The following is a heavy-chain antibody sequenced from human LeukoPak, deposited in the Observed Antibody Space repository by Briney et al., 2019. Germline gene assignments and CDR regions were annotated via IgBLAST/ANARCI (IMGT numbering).Heavy chain of an antibody. Sequence: SQTLSLTCTVSGGSIGSGSYYWSWIRQPAGKGLEWIGRIYTSGSTNYNPSLKSRVTISVDTSKNQFSLKLSSVTAADTAVYYCASISGSYVSAFDIWGQGTMVTVSS. V-gene: IGHV4-61*02. J-gene: IGHJ3*02. CDR2: IYTSGST. CDR3: ASISGSYVSAFDI. D-gene: IGHD1-26*01. CDR1: GGSIGSGSYY.